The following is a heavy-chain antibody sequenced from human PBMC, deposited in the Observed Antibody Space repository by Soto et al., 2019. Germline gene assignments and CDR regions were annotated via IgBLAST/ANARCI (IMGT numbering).Heavy chain of an antibody. CDR3: AKVRAARVFEY. CDR1: GFTFSSYA. CDR2: ISGSGGST. V-gene: IGHV3-23*01. J-gene: IGHJ4*02. Sequence: EVQLLESGGGLVQPGGSLRLSCAASGFTFSSYAMSWVRQAPGKGLEWVSAISGSGGSTYYADSVMGRFTISRDNSKNTLYLQMNILRSEDMAVCYCAKVRAARVFEYWGQGTLVTFSS. D-gene: IGHD6-6*01.